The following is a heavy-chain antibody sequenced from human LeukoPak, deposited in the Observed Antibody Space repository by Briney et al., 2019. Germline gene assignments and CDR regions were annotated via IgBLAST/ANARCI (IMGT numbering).Heavy chain of an antibody. CDR2: IYHSGST. CDR1: GYSISSGYY. Sequence: SETLSLTCTVSGYSISSGYYWGWIRQPPGKGLEWIGSIYHSGSTYYNPSLKSRVTISVDTSKNQFSLKLSSVTAADTAVYYCARRYDILTGSARFDPWGQGTLVTVSS. J-gene: IGHJ5*02. V-gene: IGHV4-38-2*02. D-gene: IGHD3-9*01. CDR3: ARRYDILTGSARFDP.